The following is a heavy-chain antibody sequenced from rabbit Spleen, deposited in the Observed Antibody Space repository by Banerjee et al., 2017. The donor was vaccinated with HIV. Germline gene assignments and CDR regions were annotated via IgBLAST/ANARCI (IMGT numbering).Heavy chain of an antibody. CDR2: IDTSDGDT. Sequence: QEQLVESGGGLVQPEGSLTLTCTASGFSYSSSYYMCWVRQAPGKGLEWITCIDTSDGDTDYANWPKGRFTISKTSSTTVTLQMTSLTAADTATYFCARNYVNAFDPWGQGTLVTVS. CDR1: GFSYSSSYY. J-gene: IGHJ2*01. V-gene: IGHV1S45*01. CDR3: ARNYVNAFDP. D-gene: IGHD1-1*01.